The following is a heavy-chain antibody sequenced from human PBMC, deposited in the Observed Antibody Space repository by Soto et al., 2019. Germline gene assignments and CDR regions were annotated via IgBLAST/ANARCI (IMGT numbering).Heavy chain of an antibody. J-gene: IGHJ4*02. D-gene: IGHD5-18*01. Sequence: ASVKVSCKASGGTFSSYAISWVRQAPGQGLEWMGGIIPIFGTANYAQKFQGTVTITADKSTSTAYMELSSLRSEDTAVYYCARDLWYSYGGNSFNFDYWGQGTLVTVSS. CDR2: IIPIFGTA. CDR3: ARDLWYSYGGNSFNFDY. CDR1: GGTFSSYA. V-gene: IGHV1-69*06.